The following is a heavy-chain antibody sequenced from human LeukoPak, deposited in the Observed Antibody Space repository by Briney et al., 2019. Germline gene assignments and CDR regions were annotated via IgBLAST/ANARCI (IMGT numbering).Heavy chain of an antibody. Sequence: GESLKISCKGSGYSFTSYWIGWVRQMPGRGLEWMGTIYPGGSDARYSPSFQGQVTISADKSISTAYLQWSSLKASDTAIYYCARDYTRSSPFDYWGQGTLVTVSS. J-gene: IGHJ4*02. CDR2: IYPGGSDA. CDR1: GYSFTSYW. D-gene: IGHD2-2*02. V-gene: IGHV5-51*01. CDR3: ARDYTRSSPFDY.